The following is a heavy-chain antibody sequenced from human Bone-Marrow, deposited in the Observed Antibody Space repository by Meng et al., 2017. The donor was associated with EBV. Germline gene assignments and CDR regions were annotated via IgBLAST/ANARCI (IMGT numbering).Heavy chain of an antibody. D-gene: IGHD3-10*01. J-gene: IGHJ4*02. V-gene: IGHV1-18*01. Sequence: QLVQSGGGVPKPGASLRVSCKTSGYTFSSFTLNWVRQVPGQGFEWVGWIHGYSANTHYAQKFHGRVNMSTDTSTDTSYMELKNLRPDDTAIYYCVRFSNYVLDHWGQGTLVTVSS. CDR2: IHGYSANT. CDR3: VRFSNYVLDH. CDR1: GYTFSSFT.